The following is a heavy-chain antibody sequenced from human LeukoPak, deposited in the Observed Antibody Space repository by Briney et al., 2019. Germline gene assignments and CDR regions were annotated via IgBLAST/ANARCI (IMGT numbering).Heavy chain of an antibody. J-gene: IGHJ5*02. D-gene: IGHD2-2*01. Sequence: SVKVSCKASGGTFSSYAISWVRQAPGQGLEWMGGIIPIFGTANYAQKFQGRVTITTDESTSTAYMELSSLRSEDTAVYYCARGPVVPAATGNWFDPWGQGTLDTVSS. V-gene: IGHV1-69*05. CDR1: GGTFSSYA. CDR2: IIPIFGTA. CDR3: ARGPVVPAATGNWFDP.